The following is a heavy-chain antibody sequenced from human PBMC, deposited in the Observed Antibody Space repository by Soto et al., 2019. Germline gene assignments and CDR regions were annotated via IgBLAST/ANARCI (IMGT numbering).Heavy chain of an antibody. CDR1: GYTFTRYA. V-gene: IGHV1-3*01. CDR3: ASSNIVAAPYGMDV. D-gene: IGHD6-13*01. J-gene: IGHJ6*02. CDR2: INAGNGNT. Sequence: QVQLVQSGAEVKKPGASVKVSCKASGYTFTRYATHWVRQAPGQRLEWMGWINAGNGNTKYSQKFQGRVTITRDTSASTAYMELSSLRSEDTAVYYCASSNIVAAPYGMDVWGQGTTVTVSS.